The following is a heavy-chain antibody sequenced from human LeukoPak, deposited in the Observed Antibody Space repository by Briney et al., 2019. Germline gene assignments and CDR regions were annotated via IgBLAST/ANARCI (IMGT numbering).Heavy chain of an antibody. CDR2: IIPIFGTA. Sequence: ASVKVSCKASGGTFSSYAISWVRQAPGQGLEWMGGIIPIFGTANYAQKFQGRVTITADESTSTAYMELSSLRSEDTAVYYRARAGYYGSGNYYYYMDVWGKGTTVTISS. D-gene: IGHD3-10*01. CDR1: GGTFSSYA. V-gene: IGHV1-69*01. J-gene: IGHJ6*03. CDR3: ARAGYYGSGNYYYYMDV.